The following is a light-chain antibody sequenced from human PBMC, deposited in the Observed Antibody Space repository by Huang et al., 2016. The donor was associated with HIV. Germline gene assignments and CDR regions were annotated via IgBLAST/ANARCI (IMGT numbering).Light chain of an antibody. J-gene: IGKJ1*01. V-gene: IGKV3-15*01. CDR3: QQYNNWPPWT. CDR2: GAS. CDR1: QSVSSN. Sequence: EIVMTQSPATLSVSPGERATLSCRASQSVSSNLAWYQQKPGQAPRRLIYGASNRATGIPARVSGRGSGTEFTLTISSLQSEDFAVYYGQQYNNWPPWTFGQGTKVEIK.